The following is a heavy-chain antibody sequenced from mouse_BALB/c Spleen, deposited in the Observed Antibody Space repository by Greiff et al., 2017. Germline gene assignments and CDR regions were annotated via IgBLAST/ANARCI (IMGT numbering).Heavy chain of an antibody. D-gene: IGHD2-4*01. CDR3: ARAYDSSWFAY. Sequence: VMLVESGPGLVAPSQSLSITCTVSGFSLTSYGVHWVRQPPGKGLEWLGVIWAGGSTNYNSALMSRLSISKDNSKSQVFLKMNSLQTDDTAMYYCARAYDSSWFAYWGQGTLVTVSA. CDR1: GFSLTSYG. CDR2: IWAGGST. V-gene: IGHV2-9*02. J-gene: IGHJ3*01.